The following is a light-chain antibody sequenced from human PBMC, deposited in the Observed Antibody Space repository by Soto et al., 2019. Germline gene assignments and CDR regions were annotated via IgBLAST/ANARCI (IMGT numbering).Light chain of an antibody. Sequence: QSVLTQPPLVSGAPGQRVSISCTGTSSNIGAGYDVHWYQHLPGTAPKLLIFGDINRPSGVPDRFSGSKSGTSASLAITGLQAEDEADYYCQSYDSSLSISVFGGGTKLTVL. V-gene: IGLV1-40*01. J-gene: IGLJ2*01. CDR2: GDI. CDR3: QSYDSSLSISV. CDR1: SSNIGAGYD.